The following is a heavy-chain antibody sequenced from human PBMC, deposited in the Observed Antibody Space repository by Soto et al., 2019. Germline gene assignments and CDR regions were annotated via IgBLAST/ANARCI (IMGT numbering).Heavy chain of an antibody. V-gene: IGHV1-18*01. Sequence: QVQLVQSGAEVKKPGASVKVSCKASGYTFTSYGITWVRQAPGQGLEWLGWINGYNGNTNYAQKLKGRVTMTTHTSTGTADREQRSLRSDDTAVYYCARMGDVPYYYSGMDVWGQGTTVTVSS. CDR1: GYTFTSYG. J-gene: IGHJ6*02. CDR2: INGYNGNT. CDR3: ARMGDVPYYYSGMDV. D-gene: IGHD3-16*01.